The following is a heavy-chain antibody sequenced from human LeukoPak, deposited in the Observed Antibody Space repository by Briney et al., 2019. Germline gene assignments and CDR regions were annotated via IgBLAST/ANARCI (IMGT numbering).Heavy chain of an antibody. V-gene: IGHV3-7*01. Sequence: GGSLRLSCAASGFTFSSYGMSWVRQAPGKGLEWVATIKQDGSEKYYVDSVKGRFTISRDNARNSQFLQMNSLRVDDTAVYYCASGGGWVFFNWGQGTLVTVSS. CDR3: ASGGGWVFFN. J-gene: IGHJ4*02. CDR1: GFTFSSYG. CDR2: IKQDGSEK. D-gene: IGHD6-19*01.